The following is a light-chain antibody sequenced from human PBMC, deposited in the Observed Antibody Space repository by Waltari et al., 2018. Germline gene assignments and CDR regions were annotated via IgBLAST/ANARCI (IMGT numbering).Light chain of an antibody. CDR2: DAS. Sequence: EIVLTQSPATLSLSPGERATLSCRASQSVGSSLAWYQQKPGQAPRLLIFDASARATGIPARFSCSGSGTDFTLTISSLEPEDFAVYYCQHRFNWPLTFGGGTKVEIK. CDR1: QSVGSS. CDR3: QHRFNWPLT. V-gene: IGKV3-11*01. J-gene: IGKJ4*01.